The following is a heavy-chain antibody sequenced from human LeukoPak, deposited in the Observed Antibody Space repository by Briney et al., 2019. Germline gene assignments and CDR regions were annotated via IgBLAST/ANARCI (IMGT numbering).Heavy chain of an antibody. D-gene: IGHD3-10*02. CDR2: ISSSGSTI. CDR1: GFTFSSYE. Sequence: PGGSLGLSCAASGFTFSSYEMNWVRQAPGKGLEWVSYISSSGSTIYYADSVKGRFTISRDNAKNSLYLQMYSLRAEDTAVYYCAELGITMIGGAWGKGTTVTISS. J-gene: IGHJ6*04. CDR3: AELGITMIGGA. V-gene: IGHV3-48*03.